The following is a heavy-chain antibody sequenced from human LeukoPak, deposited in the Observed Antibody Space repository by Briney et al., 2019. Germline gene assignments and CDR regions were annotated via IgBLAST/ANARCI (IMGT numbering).Heavy chain of an antibody. J-gene: IGHJ5*02. CDR2: INPNSSGT. V-gene: IGHV1-2*02. CDR3: GRDDVTP. Sequence: ASLTLSCTASGYTFTSYYINWVRQAPGQGLEWMGWINPNSSGTNYPQKFQWTLTRTRDTSISTAYMELSRLRFDDTAVYYCGRDDVTPWGQGTLVTV. CDR1: GYTFTSYY.